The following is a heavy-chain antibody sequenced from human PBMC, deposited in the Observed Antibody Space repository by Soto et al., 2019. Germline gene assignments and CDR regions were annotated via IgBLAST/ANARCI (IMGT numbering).Heavy chain of an antibody. CDR2: IYYSGST. CDR1: GGSISSYY. J-gene: IGHJ5*02. Sequence: SETLSLTCTVSGGSISSYYWSWIRQPPGKGLEWIGYIYYSGSTNYNPSLKSRVTISVDTSKNQFSLKLSSVTAADTAVYYCGRGYDFWSGYYTFDPWGQGTLVTVSS. CDR3: GRGYDFWSGYYTFDP. V-gene: IGHV4-59*01. D-gene: IGHD3-3*01.